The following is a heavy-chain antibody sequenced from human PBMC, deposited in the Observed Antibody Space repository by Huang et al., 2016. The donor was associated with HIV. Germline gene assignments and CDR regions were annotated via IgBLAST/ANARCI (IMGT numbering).Heavy chain of an antibody. CDR3: ASEPLGSSDYFRY. D-gene: IGHD3-22*01. CDR2: MSPNSGNT. V-gene: IGHV1-8*01. J-gene: IGHJ4*02. CDR1: GYTFTSYD. Sequence: QVQLVQSGAEVKKPGASVKVSCKASGYTFTSYDINWVRQATGQGVEWMGWMSPNSGNTGYAQKVQGRVTITWSTSISTAYMELSGLRSDDTAVYYCASEPLGSSDYFRYWGQGTLVTVSS.